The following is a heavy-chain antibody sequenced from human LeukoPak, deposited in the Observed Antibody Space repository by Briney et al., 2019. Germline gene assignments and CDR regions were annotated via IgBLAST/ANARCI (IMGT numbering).Heavy chain of an antibody. J-gene: IGHJ3*02. D-gene: IGHD2-15*01. CDR3: AREADCSGGGCYRGAFDI. CDR2: INQDGSAK. CDR1: GFLFSNSW. Sequence: PRGSLRLSCADSGFLFSNSWMAWVRQAPGRGLEWLANINQDGSAKTCVDSVKGRFTISRDNAKDSLYLQMNSLRAEDTAVYYCAREADCSGGGCYRGAFDIWGQGTMVAVSS. V-gene: IGHV3-7*01.